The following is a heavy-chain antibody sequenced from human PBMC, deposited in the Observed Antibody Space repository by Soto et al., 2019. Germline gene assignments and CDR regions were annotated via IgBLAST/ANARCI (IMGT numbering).Heavy chain of an antibody. CDR2: IYYSGST. D-gene: IGHD3-3*01. CDR1: GGSISSSSYY. V-gene: IGHV4-39*01. Sequence: QLQLQESGPGLVKPSETLSLTCTVSGGSISSSSYYWGWIRQPPGKGLEWIGSIYYSGSTYYNPSLKSRVTISVDTSKNAFYLELSSVSAADTAVYYCARALRFLEWLLSNPYYYYYMHVWGKGTTVTVSS. J-gene: IGHJ6*03. CDR3: ARALRFLEWLLSNPYYYYYMHV.